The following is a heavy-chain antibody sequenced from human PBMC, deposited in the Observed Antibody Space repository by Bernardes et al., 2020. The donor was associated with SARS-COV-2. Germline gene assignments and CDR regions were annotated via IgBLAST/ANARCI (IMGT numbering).Heavy chain of an antibody. CDR1: GFTFSSFW. V-gene: IGHV3-7*05. D-gene: IGHD3-16*01. Sequence: GGSLRLSCAASGFTFSSFWMSWVRQAPGKGLEWVANIKHDGSDTNYVDSVKGRFTISRDNAKNSLYLQVNSLRAEDTAVYYCARGGGSSDSWGQGTLVTVSS. CDR3: ARGGGSSDS. CDR2: IKHDGSDT. J-gene: IGHJ4*02.